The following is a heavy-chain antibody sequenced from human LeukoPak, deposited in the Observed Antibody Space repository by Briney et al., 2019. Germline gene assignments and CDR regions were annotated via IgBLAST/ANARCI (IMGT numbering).Heavy chain of an antibody. D-gene: IGHD4-11*01. V-gene: IGHV3-21*04. Sequence: GGSLRLSCAASGFTFSSYSMNWVRQAPGKGLEWVSSISSSSSYIYYADSVKGRFTISRDNAKNSLYLQMNSLRAEDTALYHCARGVGYSNYAYYYMDVWGKGTTVTVSS. CDR3: ARGVGYSNYAYYYMDV. CDR1: GFTFSSYS. CDR2: ISSSSSYI. J-gene: IGHJ6*03.